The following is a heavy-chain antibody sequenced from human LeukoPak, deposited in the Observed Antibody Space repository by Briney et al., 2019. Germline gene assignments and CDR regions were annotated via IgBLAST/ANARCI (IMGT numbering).Heavy chain of an antibody. CDR1: ADNVSSNSPT. Sequence: SQTLSLTSAMSADNVSSNSPTWISITQSPSTKLQSLGRTSYRSKRFSAYAESMKSPISINEDTSKNQFSLPLTTVTPEDTAVYYCARAARGHAMDVWGQGTTVTVSS. CDR2: TSYRSKRFS. V-gene: IGHV6-1*01. J-gene: IGHJ6*02. CDR3: ARAARGHAMDV.